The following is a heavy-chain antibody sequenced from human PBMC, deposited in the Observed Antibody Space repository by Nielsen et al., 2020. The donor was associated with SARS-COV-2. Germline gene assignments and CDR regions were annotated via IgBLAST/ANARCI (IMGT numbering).Heavy chain of an antibody. J-gene: IGHJ6*02. V-gene: IGHV1-69*01. Sequence: WVRQAPGQGLEWMGGIIPMFGTVNYAQKFQGRVTITADESTSTAYMELSSLRSEDTAVYYCAREAYCGGDCTRGYYYYGMDVWGQGTTVTVSS. CDR3: AREAYCGGDCTRGYYYYGMDV. D-gene: IGHD2-21*02. CDR2: IIPMFGTV.